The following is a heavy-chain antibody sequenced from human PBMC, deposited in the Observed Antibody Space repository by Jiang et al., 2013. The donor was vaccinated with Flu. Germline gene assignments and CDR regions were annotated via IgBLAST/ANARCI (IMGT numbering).Heavy chain of an antibody. CDR2: LYTDGRT. D-gene: IGHD1-14*01. J-gene: IGHJ4*02. CDR3: VTSRFANQADY. CDR1: GAQRQKRL. Sequence: QLVESGGGVIXPGGSLRLSCRASGAQRQKRLLELDPPGHQERGLEWVSILYTDGRTFYAGSVGGRFTISSDSSENTLFLQMNSLRVEDTALYYCVTSRFANQADYWGQGTLVTVSS. V-gene: IGHV3-53*01.